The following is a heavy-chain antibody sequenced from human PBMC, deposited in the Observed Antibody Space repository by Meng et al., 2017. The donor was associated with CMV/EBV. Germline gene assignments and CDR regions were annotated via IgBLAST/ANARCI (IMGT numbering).Heavy chain of an antibody. CDR1: GFTFSSYA. D-gene: IGHD1-26*01. J-gene: IGHJ4*02. CDR3: AKVSGGSGSLYYFDY. V-gene: IGHV3-23*01. Sequence: GGSLRLSCAASGFTFSSYAMSWVRQAPGKGLEWVSAISGSGGSTYYADSVKGRFTISRDNSKNTLYLQMNSLRAEDTAVYYCAKVSGGSGSLYYFDYWGQGTLVTVSS. CDR2: ISGSGGST.